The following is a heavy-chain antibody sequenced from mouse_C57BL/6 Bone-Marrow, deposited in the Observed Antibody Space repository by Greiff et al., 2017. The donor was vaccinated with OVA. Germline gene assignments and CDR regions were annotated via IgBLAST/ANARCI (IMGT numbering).Heavy chain of an antibody. CDR3: ARRNWDYFDY. CDR1: GFTFSDYG. D-gene: IGHD4-1*01. J-gene: IGHJ2*01. V-gene: IGHV5-17*01. CDR2: ISSGSSTI. Sequence: DVQLQESGGGLVKPGGSLKLSYAASGFTFSDYGMHWVRQAPEKGLEWVAYISSGSSTIYYADTVKGRFTISRDNAKNTLFLQMTSLRSEDTAMYYCARRNWDYFDYWGQGTTLTVSA.